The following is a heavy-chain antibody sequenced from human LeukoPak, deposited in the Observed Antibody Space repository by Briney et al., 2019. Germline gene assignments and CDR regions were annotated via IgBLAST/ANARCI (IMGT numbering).Heavy chain of an antibody. CDR2: IIPIFGTA. CDR1: GGTFSSYA. Sequence: GASVKVSCKASGGTFSSYAISWVRQAPGQGLEWMGRIIPIFGTANYAQKFQGRVTITTDESTSTAYLELSRLRSEDTAVYYCARDRYYYGSGSYYYIDYWGQGTLVTVSS. V-gene: IGHV1-69*05. CDR3: ARDRYYYGSGSYYYIDY. J-gene: IGHJ4*02. D-gene: IGHD3-10*01.